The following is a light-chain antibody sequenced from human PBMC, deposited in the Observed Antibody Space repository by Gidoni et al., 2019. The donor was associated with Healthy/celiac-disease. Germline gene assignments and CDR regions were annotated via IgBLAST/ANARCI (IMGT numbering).Light chain of an antibody. Sequence: DIQMTQSPSSLSASVGDRVTITCRASQSISSYLNWYQQKPGKAPKLLIYAASSLQSGVPSRFSGSGSGTDFTLTISSLQPEDFATYYCQQSYSTPRGETFXQXTKVEIK. V-gene: IGKV1-39*01. CDR1: QSISSY. CDR3: QQSYSTPRGET. CDR2: AAS. J-gene: IGKJ1*01.